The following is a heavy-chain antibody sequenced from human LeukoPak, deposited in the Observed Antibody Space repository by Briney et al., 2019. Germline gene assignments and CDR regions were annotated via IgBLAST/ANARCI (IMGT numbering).Heavy chain of an antibody. CDR2: ISGSGGTT. Sequence: GGSLTLPCAASGFPFRIYPMICLRQAPGGGRVWVSAISGSGGTTYYADSVKGRFTISRDNSKNTLYLQMNSLRAEDTAVYYCAKDGPQLRGYWGQGTLVTVSS. J-gene: IGHJ4*02. D-gene: IGHD6-6*01. CDR3: AKDGPQLRGY. V-gene: IGHV3-23*01. CDR1: GFPFRIYP.